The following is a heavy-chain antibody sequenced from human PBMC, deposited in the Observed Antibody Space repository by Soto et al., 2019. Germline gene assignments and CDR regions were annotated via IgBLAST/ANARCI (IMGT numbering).Heavy chain of an antibody. D-gene: IGHD2-15*01. CDR1: GYSFTSYW. Sequence: LGESLKISCKGSGYSFTSYWIGWVRQMPGKGLEWMGIIYPGDSDTRYSPSFQGQVTISADKSISTAYLQWSSLKASDTAMYYCARQERYCSGGSCYSIYYGMDVWGQGTTVTVSS. CDR3: ARQERYCSGGSCYSIYYGMDV. CDR2: IYPGDSDT. J-gene: IGHJ6*02. V-gene: IGHV5-51*01.